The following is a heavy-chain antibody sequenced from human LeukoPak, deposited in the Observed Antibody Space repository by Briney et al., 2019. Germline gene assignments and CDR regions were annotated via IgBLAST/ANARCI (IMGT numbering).Heavy chain of an antibody. CDR1: GFTFSSYS. J-gene: IGHJ5*02. CDR3: ARALRYFDWLSTSPEYNWFDP. V-gene: IGHV3-48*01. D-gene: IGHD3-9*01. CDR2: ISRSSSTI. Sequence: GGSLRLSCAAYGFTFSSYSMNWVRQAPGKGLEWVSYISRSSSTIYYAASVKGRFTISRDNAKNPLYLQRSSLRAEDTAVYYCARALRYFDWLSTSPEYNWFDPWGEGTLVTVSS.